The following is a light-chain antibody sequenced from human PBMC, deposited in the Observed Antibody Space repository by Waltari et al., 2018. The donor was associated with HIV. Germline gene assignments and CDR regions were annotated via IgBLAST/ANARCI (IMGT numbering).Light chain of an antibody. CDR1: QSIRTH. Sequence: DIQMTQSPSSVSASVGDRVTITCQTSQSIRTHLTWCQHKPGKAPIVLLSIAPRLESGVPSRFSGSGSGTEFTVTISSLQPEDFATYYCQQSYSAPYTFGPGTKVDIK. J-gene: IGKJ3*01. CDR3: QQSYSAPYT. V-gene: IGKV1-39*01. CDR2: IAP.